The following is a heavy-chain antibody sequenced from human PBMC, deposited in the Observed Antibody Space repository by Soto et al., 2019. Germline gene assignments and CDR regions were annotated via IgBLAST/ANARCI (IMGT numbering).Heavy chain of an antibody. CDR3: ARHLYIVATFDY. CDR1: GGSISNFY. Sequence: SETLSLTCTVSGGSISNFYWSWFRQPPGKGLEWIGYIYYSGSTDYNPSLKSRVTISVDTSKNQFSLKLSSVTAADTAVYYCARHLYIVATFDYWGQGALVTVS. J-gene: IGHJ4*02. CDR2: IYYSGST. V-gene: IGHV4-59*08. D-gene: IGHD5-12*01.